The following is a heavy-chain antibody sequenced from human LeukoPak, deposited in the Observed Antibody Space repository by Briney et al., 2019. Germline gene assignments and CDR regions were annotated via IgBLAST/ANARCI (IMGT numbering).Heavy chain of an antibody. CDR1: GYTFTVYY. CDR3: ARKLEGAYSYYMDV. V-gene: IGHV1-2*02. Sequence: GASVKVSCKASGYTFTVYYMHWVRQAPGQGLEWMGWINPNSGGTNYAQKFQGRVTMTRDTSISTAYMELSRLRSDDTAVYYCARKLEGAYSYYMDVWGKGPTVTVPS. D-gene: IGHD6-13*01. J-gene: IGHJ6*03. CDR2: INPNSGGT.